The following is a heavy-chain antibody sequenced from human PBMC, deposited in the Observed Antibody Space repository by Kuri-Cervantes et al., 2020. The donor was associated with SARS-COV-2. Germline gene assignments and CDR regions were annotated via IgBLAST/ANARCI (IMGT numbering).Heavy chain of an antibody. CDR1: GFTFSSYA. CDR3: ARDLGPFSGPYDSTFDY. Sequence: GESLKISCAASGFTFSSYAMHWVRQAPGKGLEWVAVISYDGSNKYYADSVKGRFTISRDNAKNTLYLQMNSLRAEDTAVYYCARDLGPFSGPYDSTFDYWGQGTLVTVSS. V-gene: IGHV3-30*04. D-gene: IGHD5-12*01. CDR2: ISYDGSNK. J-gene: IGHJ4*02.